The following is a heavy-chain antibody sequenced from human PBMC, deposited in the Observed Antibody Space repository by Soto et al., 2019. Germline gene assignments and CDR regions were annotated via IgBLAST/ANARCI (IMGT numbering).Heavy chain of an antibody. CDR2: INPNSGGT. J-gene: IGHJ4*02. Sequence: ASVKVSCKASGYTFTGYYMHWLRQSPGQGLEWMGWINPNSGGTNYAQKFQGRVTMTRDTSISTAYMEPSRLRSDDTAVYYCARGRIGYCSGGSCYFLYWGQGTLVTVSS. CDR1: GYTFTGYY. D-gene: IGHD2-15*01. V-gene: IGHV1-2*02. CDR3: ARGRIGYCSGGSCYFLY.